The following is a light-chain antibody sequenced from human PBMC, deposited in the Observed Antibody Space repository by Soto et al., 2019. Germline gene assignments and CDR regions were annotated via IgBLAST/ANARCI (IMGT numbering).Light chain of an antibody. J-gene: IGKJ1*01. CDR2: AAS. CDR3: QESYSTS. V-gene: IGKV1-39*01. Sequence: DIQMTQSPSSLSASVGDRITITCRASQSISRYLNWYQHKPGKAPKLLINAASSLQSGVPSRFSGSGSGTDFTLTISSLQPEDIATYYCQESYSTSFGQGTKVDIK. CDR1: QSISRY.